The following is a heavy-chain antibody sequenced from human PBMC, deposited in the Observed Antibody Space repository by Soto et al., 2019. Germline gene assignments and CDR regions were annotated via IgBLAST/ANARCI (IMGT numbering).Heavy chain of an antibody. CDR1: GYTFTGYY. D-gene: IGHD3-16*02. V-gene: IGHV1-69*13. Sequence: SVKGSCKASGYTFTGYYMHWVRQAPGQGLEWMGGIIPIFGAANYAQKFQGRVTITADESTSTAYMELSSLRSEDTAVYYCASVPHYDYVWGSYRYYYYGMDVWGQGTTVTVSS. CDR3: ASVPHYDYVWGSYRYYYYGMDV. CDR2: IIPIFGAA. J-gene: IGHJ6*02.